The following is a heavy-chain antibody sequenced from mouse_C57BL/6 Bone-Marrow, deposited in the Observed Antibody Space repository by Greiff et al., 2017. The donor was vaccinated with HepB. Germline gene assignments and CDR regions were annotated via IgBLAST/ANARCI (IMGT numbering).Heavy chain of an antibody. J-gene: IGHJ1*03. CDR1: GYAFSSYW. CDR2: IYPGDGDT. CDR3: ARGDSSSGSPWYFDV. V-gene: IGHV1-80*01. Sequence: QVQLKQSGAELVEPGASVKISCKASGYAFSSYWMNWVKQRPGKGLEWIGQIYPGDGDTNYNGKFKGKATLTADKSSSTAYMQLSSLTSEDSAVYFCARGDSSSGSPWYFDVWGTGTTVTVSS. D-gene: IGHD1-1*02.